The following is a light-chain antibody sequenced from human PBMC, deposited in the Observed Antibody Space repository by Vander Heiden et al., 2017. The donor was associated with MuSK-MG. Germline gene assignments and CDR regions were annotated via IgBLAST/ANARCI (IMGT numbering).Light chain of an antibody. CDR3: QQENNWPYT. V-gene: IGKV3-15*01. CDR2: GVS. Sequence: EIVMTQSPATLSVSPGERATLSCRASQTVNSNLAWYQQRPGQAPRLLIYGVSTRGTGIPARFSGSGSGTEFTLTVSSLQSEDFAVYYCQQENNWPYTFGQGTKLEIK. CDR1: QTVNSN. J-gene: IGKJ2*01.